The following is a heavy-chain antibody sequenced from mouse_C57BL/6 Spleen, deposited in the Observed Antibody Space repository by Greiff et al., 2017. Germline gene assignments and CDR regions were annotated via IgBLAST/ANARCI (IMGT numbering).Heavy chain of an antibody. CDR2: IDPETGGT. V-gene: IGHV1-15*01. J-gene: IGHJ3*01. CDR3: TRKNDYDGFAY. CDR1: GYTFTDYE. D-gene: IGHD2-4*01. Sequence: VKLVESGAELVRPGASVTLSCKASGYTFTDYEMHWVKQTPVHGLEWIGAIDPETGGTAYNQKFKGKAILTADKSSSTAYMELRSLTSEDSAVYYCTRKNDYDGFAYWGQGTLVTVSA.